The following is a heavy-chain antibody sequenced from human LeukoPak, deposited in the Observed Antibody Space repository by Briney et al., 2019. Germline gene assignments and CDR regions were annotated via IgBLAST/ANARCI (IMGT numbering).Heavy chain of an antibody. CDR2: IYSSGST. J-gene: IGHJ4*02. CDR1: GGSISSYY. D-gene: IGHD3-10*01. CDR3: ARDLIVPVGMTGSGSYSTDY. V-gene: IGHV4-4*07. Sequence: SETLSLTCTVSGGSISSYYWSWIRQPAGKGLEWIGRIYSSGSTNCNPSLKSRVTMSVDTSKNQFSLKLSSVTAADTAVYYCARDLIVPVGMTGSGSYSTDYWGQGTLVTVSS.